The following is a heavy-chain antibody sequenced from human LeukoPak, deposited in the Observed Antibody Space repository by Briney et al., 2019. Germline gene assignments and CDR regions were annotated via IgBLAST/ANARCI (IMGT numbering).Heavy chain of an antibody. CDR1: GGSISSGGYY. CDR2: IYYSGST. CDR3: ARGTTVVTFDY. D-gene: IGHD4-23*01. Sequence: SQTLSLTCTVSGGSISSGGYYWSWIRQHPGKGLEWIGYIYYSGSTYYSPSLKSRVTISVDTSKNQFSLKLSSVTAADTAVYYCARGTTVVTFDYWGQGTLVTVSS. J-gene: IGHJ4*02. V-gene: IGHV4-31*03.